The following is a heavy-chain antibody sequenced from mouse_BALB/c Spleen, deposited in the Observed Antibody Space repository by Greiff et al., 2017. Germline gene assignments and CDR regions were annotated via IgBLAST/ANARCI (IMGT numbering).Heavy chain of an antibody. CDR3: ARHYRYDGEAWFAY. Sequence: QVQLQQSGAELAKPGASVKMSCKASGYTFTSYWMHWVKQRPGQGLEWIGYINPSTGYTEYNQKFKDKATLTADKSSSTAYMQLSSLTSEDSAVYYCARHYRYDGEAWFAYWGQGTLVTVSA. V-gene: IGHV1-7*01. J-gene: IGHJ3*01. CDR1: GYTFTSYW. CDR2: INPSTGYT. D-gene: IGHD2-14*01.